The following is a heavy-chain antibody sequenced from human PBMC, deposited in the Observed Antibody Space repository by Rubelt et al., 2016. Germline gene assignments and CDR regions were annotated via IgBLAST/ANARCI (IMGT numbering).Heavy chain of an antibody. CDR2: ISAYNGNT. V-gene: IGHV1-18*01. CDR1: GYTFTSYG. J-gene: IGHJ4*02. CDR3: AGCRRAGGAVAGTWDY. Sequence: QVQLVQSGAEVKKPGASVKVSCKASGYTFTSYGISWVRQAPGQGLEWMGWISAYNGNTNYAQKLQGTVTRTTDTATSTAYRELRSLRSDDTAVYYCAGCRRAGGAVAGTWDYWGQGTLVTVSS. D-gene: IGHD6-19*01.